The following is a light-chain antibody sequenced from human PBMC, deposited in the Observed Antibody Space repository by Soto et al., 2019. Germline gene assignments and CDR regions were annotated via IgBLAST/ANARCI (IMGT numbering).Light chain of an antibody. CDR2: GAA. CDR1: QSVSSN. J-gene: IGKJ1*01. CDR3: QQYNNWPTWT. V-gene: IGKV3-15*01. Sequence: EIVMTQSPATLSVSPGERATLSCRASQSVSSNLAWYQQQPGQAPRLLIYGAATRATGIPARFSGSGSETEFTLTISSLQAEDSSVYFCQQYNNWPTWTFGQGTKVDIK.